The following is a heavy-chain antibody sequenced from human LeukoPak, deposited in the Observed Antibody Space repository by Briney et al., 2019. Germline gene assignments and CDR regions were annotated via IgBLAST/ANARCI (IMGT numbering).Heavy chain of an antibody. CDR3: ARVRRVVYAKNVDY. V-gene: IGHV1-18*01. Sequence: GASVKVSCKDSGYTFTSYGISWVRQAPGQGLEWMGWISAYNGNTNYAQKLQGRVTMTSDTSTSTAYMELRSLRSDDTAVYYCARVRRVVYAKNVDYWGQGTLVTVSS. CDR1: GYTFTSYG. CDR2: ISAYNGNT. D-gene: IGHD2-8*02. J-gene: IGHJ4*02.